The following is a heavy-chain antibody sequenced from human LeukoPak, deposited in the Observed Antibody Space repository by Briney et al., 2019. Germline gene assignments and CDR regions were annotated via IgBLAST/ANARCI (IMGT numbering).Heavy chain of an antibody. CDR3: ARHGKDSSGYSGHWYFDL. CDR2: IYSSGSS. V-gene: IGHV4-59*08. J-gene: IGHJ2*01. CDR1: GGSINSYY. Sequence: SETLSLTCTVSGGSINSYYWSWVRQPPGKGLEWIGYIYSSGSSDYNPSLKSRVITSVDTSKNQFSLKVTSVTAADTAMYYCARHGKDSSGYSGHWYFDLWGRGTLVTVSS. D-gene: IGHD3-22*01.